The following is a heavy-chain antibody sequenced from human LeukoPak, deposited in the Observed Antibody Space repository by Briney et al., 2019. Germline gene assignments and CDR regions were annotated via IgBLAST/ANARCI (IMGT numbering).Heavy chain of an antibody. Sequence: GGSLRLSCAASGFTFGSYAMNWVRQAPGKGLEWVSVISGSGSSTYYADSVKGRFTISRDNSEKTLFLQMNSLRAEDTAVYYCARAGDAFDIWGQGTMVTVSS. J-gene: IGHJ3*02. CDR1: GFTFGSYA. CDR3: ARAGDAFDI. CDR2: ISGSGSST. D-gene: IGHD3-10*01. V-gene: IGHV3-23*01.